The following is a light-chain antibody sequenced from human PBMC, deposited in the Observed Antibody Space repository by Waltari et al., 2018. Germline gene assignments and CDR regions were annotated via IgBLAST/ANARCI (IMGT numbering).Light chain of an antibody. J-gene: IGLJ2*01. CDR1: SGSIANNY. CDR3: QSFDSSNNIV. Sequence: NFMLAQPHSVSESPGKTVTISCPGSSGSIANNYVTWYQVRPGSGPTTVIYEDNERPSGVPDRFSGSIDRSSNSASLIISRLKTEDEAYYYCQSFDSSNNIVFGGGTKLTVL. CDR2: EDN. V-gene: IGLV6-57*02.